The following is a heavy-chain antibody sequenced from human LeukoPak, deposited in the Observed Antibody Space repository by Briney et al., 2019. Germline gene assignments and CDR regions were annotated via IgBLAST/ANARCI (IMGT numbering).Heavy chain of an antibody. D-gene: IGHD1-26*01. CDR3: ARESSVGAHKAFDY. CDR2: INSDGSST. V-gene: IGHV3-74*01. J-gene: IGHJ4*02. CDR1: GFTFSSYW. Sequence: PGGSLRLSCAASGFTFSSYWMHWARQAPGKGLVWVSRINSDGSSTSYADSVKGRFTISRDNAKNTLYLQMNSLRAEDTAVYYCARESSVGAHKAFDYWGQGTLVTVSS.